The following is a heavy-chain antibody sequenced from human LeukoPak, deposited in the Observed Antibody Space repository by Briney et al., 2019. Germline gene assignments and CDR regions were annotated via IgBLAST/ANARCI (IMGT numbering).Heavy chain of an antibody. CDR1: GFIVSGTC. CDR2: IYSGGDT. J-gene: IGHJ4*02. D-gene: IGHD2-15*01. CDR3: AKGVGYCSGGSCQQFDY. V-gene: IGHV3-53*01. Sequence: GGSLRLSCAASGFIVSGTCMTWVRQAPGKGLECVSVIYSGGDTYYTDSVKGRFSVSRDNSKNTLYLQMNSLRAEDTAVYYCAKGVGYCSGGSCQQFDYWGQGTLVTVSS.